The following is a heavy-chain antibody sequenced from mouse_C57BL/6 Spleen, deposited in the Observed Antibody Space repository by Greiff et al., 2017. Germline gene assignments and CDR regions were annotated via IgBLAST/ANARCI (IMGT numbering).Heavy chain of an antibody. CDR2: IYPGSGST. CDR1: GYTFTSYW. Sequence: QVQLQQPGAELVKPGASVKMSCKASGYTFTSYWITWVKQRPGQGLEWIGDIYPGSGSTNYNEKFKSKATLTVDPSSSTAYMQLSSLTSEDSAVYDCAGSRGGRTDGDEDCWGQGTAVAVAS. CDR3: AGSRGGRTDGDEDC. D-gene: IGHD2-13*01. J-gene: IGHJ2*01. V-gene: IGHV1-55*01.